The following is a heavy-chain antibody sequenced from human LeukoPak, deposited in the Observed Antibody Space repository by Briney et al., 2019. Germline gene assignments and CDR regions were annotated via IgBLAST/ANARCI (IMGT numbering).Heavy chain of an antibody. CDR3: ARDRPPPNYDILTGQNYYYMDV. D-gene: IGHD3-9*01. J-gene: IGHJ6*03. Sequence: GGSLRLSCAASGFTFSSYSMNWVRQAPGKGLEWVSSISSSSSYIYYADSVKGRFTISRDNAKNSLYLQMNSLRAEDTAVYYCARDRPPPNYDILTGQNYYYMDVWGKGTTVTVSS. CDR1: GFTFSSYS. CDR2: ISSSSSYI. V-gene: IGHV3-21*01.